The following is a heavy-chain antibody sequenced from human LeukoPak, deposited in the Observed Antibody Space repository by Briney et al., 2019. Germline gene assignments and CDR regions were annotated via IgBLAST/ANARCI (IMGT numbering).Heavy chain of an antibody. J-gene: IGHJ4*02. V-gene: IGHV3-9*01. CDR1: GFTFDDYA. CDR2: ISWNSGSI. D-gene: IGHD1-26*01. Sequence: GRSLRLSCAASGFTFDDYAMHWVRQAPGKGLEWVPGISWNSGSIGYVDSVKGRFTISRDNAKNSLYLQMNSLRAEDTALYYCAKGRGSYPSFDYWGQGTLVTVSS. CDR3: AKGRGSYPSFDY.